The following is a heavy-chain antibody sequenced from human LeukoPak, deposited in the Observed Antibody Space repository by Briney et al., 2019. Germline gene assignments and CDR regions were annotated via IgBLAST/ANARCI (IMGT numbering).Heavy chain of an antibody. CDR3: AKEEERFAAWGYFDS. D-gene: IGHD3-16*01. Sequence: GGSLRLSCAASGFTFSTYAMTWVRQAPGKGPEWVSTLSHTGTSIFYADSVKGRFTISRDNSKNTLFLDMNSLRAEDTALYFCAKEEERFAAWGYFDSWGQGSLVTVSS. CDR2: LSHTGTSI. CDR1: GFTFSTYA. V-gene: IGHV3-23*01. J-gene: IGHJ4*02.